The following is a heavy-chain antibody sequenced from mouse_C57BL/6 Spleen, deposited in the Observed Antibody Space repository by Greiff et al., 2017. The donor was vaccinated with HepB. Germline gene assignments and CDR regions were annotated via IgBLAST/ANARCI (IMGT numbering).Heavy chain of an antibody. V-gene: IGHV5-17*01. Sequence: DVMLVESGGGLVKPGGSLKLSCAASGFTFSDYGMHWVRQAPEKGLEWVAYISSGSSTIYYADTVKGRFTISRDNAKNTLFLQMTSLRSEDTAMYYCGGGGGSYAMDDWGQGTSVTVSS. CDR1: GFTFSDYG. D-gene: IGHD1-1*02. J-gene: IGHJ4*01. CDR3: GGGGGSYAMDD. CDR2: ISSGSSTI.